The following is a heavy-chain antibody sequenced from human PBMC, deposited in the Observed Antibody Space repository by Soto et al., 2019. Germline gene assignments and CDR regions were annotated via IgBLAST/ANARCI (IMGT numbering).Heavy chain of an antibody. J-gene: IGHJ6*03. CDR1: GYTFTSYG. V-gene: IGHV1-18*01. D-gene: IGHD2-15*01. Sequence: ASVHVSCKASGYTFTSYGISWVRQPPGQGLEWMGWISAYNGNTNYAQKLQGRVTMTTDTSTSTAYMELRSLRSDDTAVYYCARLIMVVADVTYYYHYMDVWGKGTTVTVSS. CDR3: ARLIMVVADVTYYYHYMDV. CDR2: ISAYNGNT.